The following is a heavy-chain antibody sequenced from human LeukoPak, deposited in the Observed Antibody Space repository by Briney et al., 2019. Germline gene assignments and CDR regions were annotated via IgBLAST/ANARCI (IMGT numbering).Heavy chain of an antibody. CDR3: ARDDYGDYVGFDY. J-gene: IGHJ4*02. Sequence: GASVKVSCKASGYTFTSYDISWVRQAPGQGLEWMGRIIPILGIANYAQKFQGRVTITADKSTSTAYMELSSLRSEDTAVYYCARDDYGDYVGFDYWGQGTLVTVSS. D-gene: IGHD4-17*01. CDR1: GYTFTSYD. CDR2: IIPILGIA. V-gene: IGHV1-69*04.